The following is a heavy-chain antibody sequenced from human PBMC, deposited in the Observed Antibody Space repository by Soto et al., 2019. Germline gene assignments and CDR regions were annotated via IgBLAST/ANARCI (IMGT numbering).Heavy chain of an antibody. V-gene: IGHV3-74*01. D-gene: IGHD3-16*01. J-gene: IGHJ5*02. CDR3: ARVKLGSYDWFDP. Sequence: EVQLVESGGGLVQPGGSLRLSCEASGFTFNNYWMHWGRQAPGKGLMWVSRINPDGSRTTYADSVKGRFAISRDNAKNTLYLQMNIRRAEDTAVYYCARVKLGSYDWFDPWGQGTLVTVAS. CDR2: INPDGSRT. CDR1: GFTFNNYW.